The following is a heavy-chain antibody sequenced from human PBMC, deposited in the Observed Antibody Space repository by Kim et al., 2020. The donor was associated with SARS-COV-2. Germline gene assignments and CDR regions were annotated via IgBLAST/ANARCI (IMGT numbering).Heavy chain of an antibody. J-gene: IGHJ6*03. V-gene: IGHV4-59*01. D-gene: IGHD6-6*01. CDR3: ARDRQFVARDYYYYYMDV. Sequence: KSRVPISVDTSKNQFSLKLSSVTAADTAVYYCARDRQFVARDYYYYYMDVWGKGTTVTVSS.